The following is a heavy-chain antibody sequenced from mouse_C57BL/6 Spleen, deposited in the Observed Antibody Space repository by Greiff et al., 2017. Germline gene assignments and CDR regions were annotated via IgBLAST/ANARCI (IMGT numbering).Heavy chain of an antibody. CDR2: IYIGNGYT. V-gene: IGHV1-58*01. CDR1: GYTFPSYG. J-gene: IGHJ2*01. CDR3: ARSPPLYYGKGLDY. Sequence: VHVKQSGAELVRPGSSVKMSCKTSGYTFPSYGINWVKQRPGQGLEWIGYIYIGNGYTEYNEKFKGKATLTSDTSSSTAYMQLSSLTSEDSAIYFCARSPPLYYGKGLDYWGQGTTLTVSS. D-gene: IGHD1-1*01.